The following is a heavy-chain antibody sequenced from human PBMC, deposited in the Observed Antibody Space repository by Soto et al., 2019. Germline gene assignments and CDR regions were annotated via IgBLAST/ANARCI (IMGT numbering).Heavy chain of an antibody. CDR1: GGTFSSYA. Sequence: QVQLVQSGAEVKKPGSSVKVSCKASGGTFSSYAISWVRQAPGQGLEWMGGIIPIFGTADYAQKFQGRVAITAREPTRTAYRELSSLRSEDTAVYYCAVTMTNYYYYGMDVWGQGTTVTVSS. CDR3: AVTMTNYYYYGMDV. D-gene: IGHD3-22*01. CDR2: IIPIFGTA. J-gene: IGHJ6*02. V-gene: IGHV1-69*12.